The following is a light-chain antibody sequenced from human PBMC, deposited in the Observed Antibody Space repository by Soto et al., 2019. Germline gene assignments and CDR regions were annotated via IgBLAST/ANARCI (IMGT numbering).Light chain of an antibody. CDR2: GVS. CDR1: QSVTSSY. Sequence: EIVFTQSPGTVSLSHGERATLSCRASQSVTSSYLAWYQQKPGQAPRLLIYGVSSRATGIPDRFSGSGAGTDFTLTISRLEPEDFAVYYCQQYGDSPLTFGGGTKVDIK. CDR3: QQYGDSPLT. V-gene: IGKV3-20*01. J-gene: IGKJ4*01.